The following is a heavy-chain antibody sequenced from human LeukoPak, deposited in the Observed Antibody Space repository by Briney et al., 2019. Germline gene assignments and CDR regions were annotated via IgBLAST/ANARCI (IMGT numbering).Heavy chain of an antibody. Sequence: SDTLSLTCAVYGGSFSGYYWSWTRQPRGKALEWIGEINHSGSTNYNPSLKSRVTISVETSKNQFSVNLSSVTAADTAVYYCARQEGDYVDHWGQGTLVTVSS. CDR1: GGSFSGYY. V-gene: IGHV4-34*01. CDR3: ARQEGDYVDH. CDR2: INHSGST. J-gene: IGHJ4*02.